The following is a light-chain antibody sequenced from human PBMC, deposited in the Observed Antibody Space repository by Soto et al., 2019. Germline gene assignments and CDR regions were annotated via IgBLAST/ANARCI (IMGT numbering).Light chain of an antibody. CDR2: KAS. Sequence: DIQMTQSTSTLSASVGDRVTITCRASQSISSWLAWYQQKPGKAPKLLIYKASSLESGVPSRFSGSGSGTEFTLTISSLQPDDCATYYCQQYNSYSTFGQGTKLEIK. V-gene: IGKV1-5*03. CDR3: QQYNSYST. J-gene: IGKJ2*01. CDR1: QSISSW.